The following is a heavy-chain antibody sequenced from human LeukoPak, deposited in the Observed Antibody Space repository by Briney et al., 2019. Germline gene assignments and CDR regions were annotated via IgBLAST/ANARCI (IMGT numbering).Heavy chain of an antibody. CDR3: AKDIYYDSSGYYFRAFDI. Sequence: GGSLRLSCAASGFTFDDYAMHWVRQAPGKGLEWVSGISWNSGSIGYADSVKGRFTISRDNAKNSLYLQMNSLRAEDTALYYCAKDIYYDSSGYYFRAFDIWGQGTMATVSS. CDR1: GFTFDDYA. CDR2: ISWNSGSI. V-gene: IGHV3-9*01. D-gene: IGHD3-22*01. J-gene: IGHJ3*02.